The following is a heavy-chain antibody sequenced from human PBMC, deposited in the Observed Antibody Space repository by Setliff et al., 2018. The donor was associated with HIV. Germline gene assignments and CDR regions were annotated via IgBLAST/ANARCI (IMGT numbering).Heavy chain of an antibody. Sequence: GGSLRLSCTASQFAFKSYWMTWVRQAPGKGLEWVATIKQGGNDKYYVDSVKGRFIVSRENAKNSLYLQMNNLRAGDTAVYYCVRELGRPGSWYFDLWGRGTLVTVSS. CDR3: VRELGRPGSWYFDL. V-gene: IGHV3-7*01. D-gene: IGHD7-27*01. CDR1: QFAFKSYW. CDR2: IKQGGNDK. J-gene: IGHJ2*01.